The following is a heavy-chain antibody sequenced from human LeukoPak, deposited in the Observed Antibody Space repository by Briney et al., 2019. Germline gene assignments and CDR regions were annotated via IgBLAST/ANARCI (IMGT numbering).Heavy chain of an antibody. J-gene: IGHJ5*02. Sequence: SETLSLTCTVSGGSISSGDYYWSWIRQPAGKGLEWIGRIYASGSTHYNPSLKSRVTISVDTSKNQFSLKLSSVTAADTAVYYCSRGPYCSTTICSIRVFDPWGQGTLVTVSS. CDR2: IYASGST. D-gene: IGHD2-2*01. V-gene: IGHV4-61*02. CDR1: GGSISSGDYY. CDR3: SRGPYCSTTICSIRVFDP.